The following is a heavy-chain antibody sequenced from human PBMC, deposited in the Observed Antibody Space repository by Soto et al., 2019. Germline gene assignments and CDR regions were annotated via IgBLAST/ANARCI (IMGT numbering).Heavy chain of an antibody. Sequence: SETLSLTCAVSGGSISTYYWSWIRQPPGKGLEWIGYIYYSGSTSYNPSLMRRVTISVDTSKSQFSLKLSSVTAADTAVYYCARSDGRYWGQGTLVTVS. CDR3: ARSDGRY. CDR1: GGSISTYY. J-gene: IGHJ4*02. CDR2: IYYSGST. V-gene: IGHV4-59*01.